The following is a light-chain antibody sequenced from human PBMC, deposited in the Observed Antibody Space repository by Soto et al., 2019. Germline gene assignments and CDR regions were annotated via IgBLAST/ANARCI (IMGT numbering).Light chain of an antibody. CDR2: GAS. CDR1: QSVSSN. CDR3: QQYDNWPVT. Sequence: EIVMTQSPATLSVSPGERATLSCRASQSVSSNLAWYQQKPGQAPRLLFYGASTRATGIPVRFSGSGSGTEFTLSISSLQYEDFAVYYCQQYDNWPVTFGQGTHLEIK. V-gene: IGKV3-15*01. J-gene: IGKJ2*01.